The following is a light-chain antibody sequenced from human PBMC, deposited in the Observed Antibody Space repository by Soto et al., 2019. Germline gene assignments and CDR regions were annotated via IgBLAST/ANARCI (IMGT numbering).Light chain of an antibody. Sequence: EIVMTQSPATLSVSPGERATLSCRASQSVSSNLAWYQQKPGQAPRLLIYGASTRANGIPARFSGSGSGTEFTLTIRSLQSEDFAVFYCHQYDNLPITFGQGTRLEIK. CDR2: GAS. CDR1: QSVSSN. CDR3: HQYDNLPIT. J-gene: IGKJ5*01. V-gene: IGKV3-15*01.